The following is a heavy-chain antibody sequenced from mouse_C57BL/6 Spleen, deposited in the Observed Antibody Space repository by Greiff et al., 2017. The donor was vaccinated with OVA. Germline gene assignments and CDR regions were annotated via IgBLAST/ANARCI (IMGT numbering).Heavy chain of an antibody. V-gene: IGHV5-9*01. Sequence: EVKLVESGGGLVKPGGSLKLSCAASGFTFSSYTMSWVRQTPEKRLEWVATISGGGGNTYYPDSVKGRFTISRDNAKNTLYLQMSSLRSEDTALYYCARTGTRAMDYWGQGTSVTVSS. J-gene: IGHJ4*01. D-gene: IGHD4-1*01. CDR1: GFTFSSYT. CDR2: ISGGGGNT. CDR3: ARTGTRAMDY.